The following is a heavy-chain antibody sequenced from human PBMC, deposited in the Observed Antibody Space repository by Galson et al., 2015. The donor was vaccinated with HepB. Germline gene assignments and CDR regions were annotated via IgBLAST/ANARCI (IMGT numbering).Heavy chain of an antibody. V-gene: IGHV3-49*03. D-gene: IGHD3-9*01. J-gene: IGHJ4*02. Sequence: SLRLSCAASGFTFGDYAMSWFRQAPGKGLEWVGFIRSKAYGGTTEYAASVKGRFTISRDDSKSIACLQMNSLKTEDTAVYYCTRADILTGIGALDYWGQGTLVTVSS. CDR3: TRADILTGIGALDY. CDR2: IRSKAYGGTT. CDR1: GFTFGDYA.